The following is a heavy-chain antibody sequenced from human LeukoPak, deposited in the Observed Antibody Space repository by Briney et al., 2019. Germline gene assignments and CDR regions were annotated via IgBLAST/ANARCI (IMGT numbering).Heavy chain of an antibody. V-gene: IGHV4-38-2*02. CDR2: IYHSGST. CDR1: GYSISSGYY. J-gene: IGHJ4*02. Sequence: SETLSLTCTVSGYSISSGYYWGWIRQPPGKGLEWIGSIYHSGSTYYNPSLKSRVTISVDTSKNQFSLKLSSVTAADTAVYYCASIDFDYWGQGTLVTVSS. CDR3: ASIDFDY.